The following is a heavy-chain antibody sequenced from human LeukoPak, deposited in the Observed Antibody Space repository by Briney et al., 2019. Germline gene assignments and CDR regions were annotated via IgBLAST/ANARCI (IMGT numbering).Heavy chain of an antibody. CDR1: GGALSVYA. V-gene: IGHV1-69*13. D-gene: IGHD7-27*01. J-gene: IGHJ4*02. CDR2: VILIFGST. Sequence: VKVSCKASGGALSVYAVTWVRLAPGQGLEWMGGVILIFGSTNYSPKFEGRLTITADESTNTVYMELSSLRSEDTAVYFCARGFSGPNWGKRYYDHWGQGALVTVSS. CDR3: ARGFSGPNWGKRYYDH.